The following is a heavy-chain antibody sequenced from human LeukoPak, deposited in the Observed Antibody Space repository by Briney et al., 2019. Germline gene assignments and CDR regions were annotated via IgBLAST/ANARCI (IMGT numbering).Heavy chain of an antibody. D-gene: IGHD3-3*02. Sequence: GGSLRLSCAASGFTFSSYEMNWVRQAPGKGLEWVSYISSSGSTIYYADSVKGRFTISRDNAKNSLYLQMNSLRAEDTAVYYCARVLILSSYYYYGTDVWGQGTTVTVSS. CDR3: ARVLILSSYYYYGTDV. CDR1: GFTFSSYE. J-gene: IGHJ6*02. CDR2: ISSSGSTI. V-gene: IGHV3-48*03.